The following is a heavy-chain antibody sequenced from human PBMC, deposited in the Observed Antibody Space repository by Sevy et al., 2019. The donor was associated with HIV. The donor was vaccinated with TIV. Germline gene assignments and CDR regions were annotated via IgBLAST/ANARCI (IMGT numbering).Heavy chain of an antibody. J-gene: IGHJ4*02. CDR1: GGTFSSYA. CDR2: IIPILGIA. Sequence: ASVKVSCKASGGTFSSYAISWARQAPGRGLEWMGRIIPILGIANYAQKFQGRVTITADKSTSTAYMELSSLRSEDTAVYYCARDRVFGVVDPMYYFDYWGQGTLVTVSS. CDR3: ARDRVFGVVDPMYYFDY. D-gene: IGHD3-3*01. V-gene: IGHV1-69*04.